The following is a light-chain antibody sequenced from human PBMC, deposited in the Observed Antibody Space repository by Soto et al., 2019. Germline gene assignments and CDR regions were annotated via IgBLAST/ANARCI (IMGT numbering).Light chain of an antibody. Sequence: QSALTQPASVSGSPGQSITISCTGTSSDIGADDFVSWYQHHPDKTPKLIIFEVTYRPTGISHRFSASKSGNTASLTISGLEAEDEADYYCCSHAGSYTYVFGPGTKVTVL. CDR1: SSDIGADDF. CDR2: EVT. CDR3: CSHAGSYTYV. J-gene: IGLJ1*01. V-gene: IGLV2-14*01.